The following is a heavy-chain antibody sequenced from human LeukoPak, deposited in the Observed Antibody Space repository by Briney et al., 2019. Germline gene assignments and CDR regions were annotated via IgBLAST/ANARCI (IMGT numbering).Heavy chain of an antibody. CDR2: IKSRTDGGTT. CDR1: GFTFSNAW. D-gene: IGHD2-15*01. Sequence: GGSLRLSCAASGFTFSNAWMSWVRQAPGKGLEGVGRIKSRTDGGTTDYAAPVKGRFTISRDDSKNTLYLQMNSLKTEDTAVYYCTTEGNPTCSGGSCYRDYWGQGTLVTVSS. CDR3: TTEGNPTCSGGSCYRDY. V-gene: IGHV3-15*01. J-gene: IGHJ4*02.